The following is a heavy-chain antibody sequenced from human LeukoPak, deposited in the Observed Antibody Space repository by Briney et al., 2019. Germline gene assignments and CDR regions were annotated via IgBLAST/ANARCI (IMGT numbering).Heavy chain of an antibody. Sequence: SETLSLTCTVSGGSFTSYFWSWIRQPPGRGLEWIGYIYYSGSTNYNPSLNNRVTISVDSSKKQFSLNLTSVTAADTAVYYCASNDEYFQYWDQGTLVTVSS. CDR3: ASNDEYFQY. V-gene: IGHV4-59*01. CDR2: IYYSGST. CDR1: GGSFTSYF. J-gene: IGHJ1*01.